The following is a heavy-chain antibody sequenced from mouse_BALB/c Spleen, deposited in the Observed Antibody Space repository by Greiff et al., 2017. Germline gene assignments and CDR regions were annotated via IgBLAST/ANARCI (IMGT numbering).Heavy chain of an antibody. V-gene: IGHV1S56*01. D-gene: IGHD1-2*01. CDR1: GYTFTSYY. CDR2: IYPGNVNT. J-gene: IGHJ2*01. CDR3: ARSYITTATDY. Sequence: QVQLQQSGPELVKPGASVRISCKASGYTFTSYYIHWVKQRPGQGLEWIGWIYPGNVNTKYNEKFKGKATLTADKSSSTAYMQLSSLTSEDSAVYFCARSYITTATDYWGQGTTLTVSS.